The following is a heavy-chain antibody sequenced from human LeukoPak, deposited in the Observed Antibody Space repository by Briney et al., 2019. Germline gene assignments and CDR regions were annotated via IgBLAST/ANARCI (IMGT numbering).Heavy chain of an antibody. Sequence: GGSLRLSCAASGFTVSSNYMSWVRQAPGKGLEWVSVIYSGGSTYYADSVKGRFTISRDNSKSTLYLQMNSLRAEDTAVYYCAKVRDGYNNFDYWGQGTLVTVSS. J-gene: IGHJ4*02. D-gene: IGHD5-24*01. V-gene: IGHV3-53*01. CDR1: GFTVSSNY. CDR2: IYSGGST. CDR3: AKVRDGYNNFDY.